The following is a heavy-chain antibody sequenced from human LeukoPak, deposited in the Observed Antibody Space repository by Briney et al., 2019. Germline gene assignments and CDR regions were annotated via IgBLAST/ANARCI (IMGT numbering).Heavy chain of an antibody. Sequence: KPGGSLRLSCAASGFTFSSYAMSWVRQAPGKGLEWVSGISGHDGGTYYADSVKGRFSISRGNSKNTLYLQVNSLRAEDTAVYYCAKERRTVAGTVCDYWGQGTLVTVSS. D-gene: IGHD6-19*01. CDR2: ISGHDGGT. CDR1: GFTFSSYA. J-gene: IGHJ4*02. V-gene: IGHV3-23*01. CDR3: AKERRTVAGTVCDY.